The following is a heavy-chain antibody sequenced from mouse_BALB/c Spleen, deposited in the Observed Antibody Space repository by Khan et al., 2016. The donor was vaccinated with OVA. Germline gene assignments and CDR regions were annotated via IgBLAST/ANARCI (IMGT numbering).Heavy chain of an antibody. D-gene: IGHD2-14*01. J-gene: IGHJ3*01. CDR3: ARNSYRYDFAY. CDR1: GFSLTTYG. CDR2: IWCGGST. V-gene: IGHV2-4-1*01. Sequence: QVQLQQSGPGLVQPSQSLSITCTVSGFSLTTYGVHWVRQSPGKGLEWLGVIWCGGSTDYNAAFISRLSISKDNSKSQVFFKMNSLQADDTAIYYCARNSYRYDFAYWGQGTLVTVSA.